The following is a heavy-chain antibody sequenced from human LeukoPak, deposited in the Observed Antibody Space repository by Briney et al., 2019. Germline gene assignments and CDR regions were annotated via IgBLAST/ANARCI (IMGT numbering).Heavy chain of an antibody. V-gene: IGHV3-7*01. D-gene: IGHD6-13*01. CDR3: ARGGSWFTY. Sequence: PGGSLRLSCAASGFILSSYWMSWVRQALGKGLEWVAKIKQDGSEKYYVDSVKGRFTISRDNAKNSLYLQMSGLRAEDTAVYYCARGGSWFTYWGQGTLVTVSS. J-gene: IGHJ4*02. CDR2: IKQDGSEK. CDR1: GFILSSYW.